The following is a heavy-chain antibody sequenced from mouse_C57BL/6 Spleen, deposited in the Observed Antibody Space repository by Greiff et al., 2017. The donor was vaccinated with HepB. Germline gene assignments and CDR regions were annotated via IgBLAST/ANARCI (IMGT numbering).Heavy chain of an antibody. Sequence: EVQLVESGGGLVKPGGSLKLSCAASGFTFSDYGMHWVRKAPEKGLEWVAYISSGSSTIYYADTVKGRFTISRDNAKNTLFLQMTSLRSEDTAMYYCARRYYGSSGYYAMDYWGQGTSVTVSS. D-gene: IGHD1-1*01. J-gene: IGHJ4*01. CDR3: ARRYYGSSGYYAMDY. CDR2: ISSGSSTI. V-gene: IGHV5-17*01. CDR1: GFTFSDYG.